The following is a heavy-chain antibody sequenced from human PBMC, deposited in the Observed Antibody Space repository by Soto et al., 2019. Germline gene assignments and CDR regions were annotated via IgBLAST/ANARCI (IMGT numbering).Heavy chain of an antibody. J-gene: IGHJ6*04. CDR3: AKRPKAGRPVDV. CDR2: INPSGDST. D-gene: IGHD6-6*01. Sequence: EVQLWESGGGLVQPGGSLRLSCAASGFTFRSYSMSWVRQAPGKGLEWVSAINPSGDSTYYADSVKGRLTISRDNSKNTVYLQINSLRAEDTAIYYCAKRPKAGRPVDVWGKGTTVTVSS. CDR1: GFTFRSYS. V-gene: IGHV3-23*01.